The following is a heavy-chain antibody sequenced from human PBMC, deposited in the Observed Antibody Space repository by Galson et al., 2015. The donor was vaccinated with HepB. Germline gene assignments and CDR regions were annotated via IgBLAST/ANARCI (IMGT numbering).Heavy chain of an antibody. D-gene: IGHD3-10*01. CDR1: GFTFSSYA. CDR2: ISGSGGST. Sequence: SLRLSCAASGFTFSSYAMSWVRQAPGKGLEWVSAISGSGGSTYHADSVKGRFTISRDNSKNTLYLQMNSLRAEDTAVYYCKLDYYGSGSPDWFDPWGQGTLVTVSS. J-gene: IGHJ5*02. CDR3: KLDYYGSGSPDWFDP. V-gene: IGHV3-23*01.